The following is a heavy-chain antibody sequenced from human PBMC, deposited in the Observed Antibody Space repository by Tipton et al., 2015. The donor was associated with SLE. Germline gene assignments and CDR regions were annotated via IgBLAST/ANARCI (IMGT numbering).Heavy chain of an antibody. Sequence: TLSLTCAVYGGSFSGYYWSWIRQPPGKGLEWIGEINHSGSTNYNPSLKSRVTISVDTPKNQFSLKLSSVTAADTAVYYCAREVPDWGTGNVLHFDLWGRGTLVTVSS. CDR1: GGSFSGYY. D-gene: IGHD1-14*01. CDR3: AREVPDWGTGNVLHFDL. J-gene: IGHJ2*01. CDR2: INHSGST. V-gene: IGHV4-34*01.